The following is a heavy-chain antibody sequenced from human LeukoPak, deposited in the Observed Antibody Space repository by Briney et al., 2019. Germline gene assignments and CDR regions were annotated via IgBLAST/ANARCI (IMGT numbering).Heavy chain of an antibody. V-gene: IGHV1-3*03. CDR3: ARTYYYDRSGIYDAFDI. J-gene: IGHJ3*02. D-gene: IGHD3-22*01. Sequence: ASVKVSCKASGYTFTSYAMHWVRQAPGQRLEWMGWVNAGNGNTKYSLEFQGRVTITRDTSASTAYMELSSLRSEDMALYYCARTYYYDRSGIYDAFDIWGQGTMATVSS. CDR1: GYTFTSYA. CDR2: VNAGNGNT.